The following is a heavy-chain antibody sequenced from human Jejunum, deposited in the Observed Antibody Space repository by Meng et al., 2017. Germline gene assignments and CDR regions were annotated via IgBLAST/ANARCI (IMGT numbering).Heavy chain of an antibody. CDR1: GYTFSDYY. V-gene: IGHV1-2*06. D-gene: IGHD6-19*01. J-gene: IGHJ4*02. Sequence: LVQARAQVQRPGSSVKLSGKASGYTFSDYYIYSVRQAPGQGLECMGRINPNSGGTNYAQEFQGRVTMTRDTSITTAYMELYRLKFADTAVYYCARDLGAVAGLDSWGQGTLVTVSS. CDR2: INPNSGGT. CDR3: ARDLGAVAGLDS.